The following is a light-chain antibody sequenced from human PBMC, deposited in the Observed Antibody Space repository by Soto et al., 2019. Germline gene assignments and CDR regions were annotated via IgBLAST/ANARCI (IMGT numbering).Light chain of an antibody. CDR2: DVT. Sequence: QSVLTQSPSASGTPGQRVTMSCSGSTSNIGSKTVSWYQQHPGKAPKLMIYDVTNRPSGVSYRFSGSKSGNTASLTISGLQAEDEADYYCNSYTSSSTYVFGTGTKVTVL. CDR1: TSNIGSKT. V-gene: IGLV2-14*03. J-gene: IGLJ1*01. CDR3: NSYTSSSTYV.